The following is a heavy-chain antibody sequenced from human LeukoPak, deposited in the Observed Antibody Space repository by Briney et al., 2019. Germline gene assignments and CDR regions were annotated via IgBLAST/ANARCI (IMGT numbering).Heavy chain of an antibody. CDR3: ARTSSGAFDT. Sequence: PGRSLRLSCAAAGFTFSSYAMNWVRQAPGKGLEWVSSISGIGGSTYHADSVKGRFTISRDNSKNTLYLQMNSLRAEDTAVYYCARTSSGAFDTWGQGTMVTVSP. J-gene: IGHJ3*02. V-gene: IGHV3-23*01. D-gene: IGHD6-25*01. CDR1: GFTFSSYA. CDR2: ISGIGGST.